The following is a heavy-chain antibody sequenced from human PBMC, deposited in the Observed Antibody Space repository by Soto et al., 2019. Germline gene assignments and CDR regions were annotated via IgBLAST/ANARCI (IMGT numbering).Heavy chain of an antibody. Sequence: GGSLRLSCAASGFTFSNYWMSWVRQAPGKGLEWVANIKQDRSESNYADSVKGRFTISRDNAENSLYLQMTSLRAEDTAVYYCASARHIGPWGQGTLVTVSS. J-gene: IGHJ5*02. CDR3: ASARHIGP. D-gene: IGHD2-21*01. CDR2: IKQDRSES. CDR1: GFTFSNYW. V-gene: IGHV3-7*01.